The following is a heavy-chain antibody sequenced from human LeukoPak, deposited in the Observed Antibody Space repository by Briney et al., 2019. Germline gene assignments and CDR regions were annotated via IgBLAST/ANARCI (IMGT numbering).Heavy chain of an antibody. V-gene: IGHV3-11*04. Sequence: GGSLRLSCAASGFTFSDYYMSWIRQAPGKGLEWVSYISSSGSTIYYADSVKGRFTISRDNSKNTLYLQMNSLRAEDTAVYYCARAGSITMIVVGDFWGQGTLVTVSS. CDR1: GFTFSDYY. D-gene: IGHD3-22*01. J-gene: IGHJ4*02. CDR3: ARAGSITMIVVGDF. CDR2: ISSSGSTI.